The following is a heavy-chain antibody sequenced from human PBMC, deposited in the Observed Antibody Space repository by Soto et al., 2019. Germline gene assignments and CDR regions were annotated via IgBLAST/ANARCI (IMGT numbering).Heavy chain of an antibody. Sequence: GESLKISCAASGFSFRDYFMSWLRQAPGKGLEWVSYIGPYGNSIYYADSVKGRFTISRDDATKSLHLHMNSLRTDDTAVYYCARDDQTYGVYWGPGTLVTVSS. CDR3: ARDDQTYGVY. J-gene: IGHJ4*02. CDR1: GFSFRDYF. D-gene: IGHD2-21*01. V-gene: IGHV3-11*01. CDR2: IGPYGNSI.